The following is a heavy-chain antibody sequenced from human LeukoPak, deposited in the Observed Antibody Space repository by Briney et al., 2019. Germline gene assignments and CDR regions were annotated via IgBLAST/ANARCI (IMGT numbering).Heavy chain of an antibody. Sequence: ASVKVSCKASGGAFSSYAISWVRQAPGQGLEWMGGIIPIFGTANYAQKFQGRVTITADESTSTAYMELSSLRSEDTAVYYCARAQGNYPFFSYYYCGMDVWGKGTTVTVSS. CDR2: IIPIFGTA. D-gene: IGHD4-11*01. V-gene: IGHV1-69*13. CDR1: GGAFSSYA. J-gene: IGHJ6*04. CDR3: ARAQGNYPFFSYYYCGMDV.